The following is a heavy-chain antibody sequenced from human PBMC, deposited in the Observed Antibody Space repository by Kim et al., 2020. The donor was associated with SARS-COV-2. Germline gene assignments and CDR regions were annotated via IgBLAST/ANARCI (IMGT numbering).Heavy chain of an antibody. CDR1: GFAFSTSW. CDR2: IKEDGRDT. J-gene: IGHJ4*01. D-gene: IGHD3-22*01. V-gene: IGHV3-7*01. CDR3: ARDPYDSSGYGAFDY. Sequence: AGSLRLSCVGSGFAFSTSWMTWVRQVPGKGLEWVANIKEDGRDTYYVDSVKGRFTISRDNAKSSVYLQMNSLRAEDTAVYYCARDPYDSSGYGAFDYWG.